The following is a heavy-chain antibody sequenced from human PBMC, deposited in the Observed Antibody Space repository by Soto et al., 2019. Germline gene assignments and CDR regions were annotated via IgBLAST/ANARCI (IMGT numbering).Heavy chain of an antibody. CDR1: GFTFSDYY. CDR3: ARVDCGNPPHLPHYYDGMDI. Sequence: QVQLVESGGDLVKPGGSLRLSCAASGFTFSDYYMSWIRQAPGKGLEWVSYISSSSSYTNYADSVKGRFTISRDNAKKSLYRQRNSLKAGGTGDFYCARVDCGNPPHLPHYYDGMDIWGRGTTVTVSS. V-gene: IGHV3-11*05. D-gene: IGHD2-15*01. J-gene: IGHJ6*02. CDR2: ISSSSSYT.